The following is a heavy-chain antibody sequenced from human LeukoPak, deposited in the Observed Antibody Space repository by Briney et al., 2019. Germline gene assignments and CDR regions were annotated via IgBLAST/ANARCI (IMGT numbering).Heavy chain of an antibody. CDR2: IYSSGST. V-gene: IGHV4-59*08. CDR1: GGSINTNY. CDR3: TRQKSGTTADY. D-gene: IGHD1-7*01. Sequence: SETLSVTCTVSGGSINTNYWSWIWQPPGKGLEWIGYIYSSGSTSYNPSLKSRVTISVDTSKNQFSLKLSSVTAADTAVYYCTRQKSGTTADYWGQGTLVTVSS. J-gene: IGHJ4*02.